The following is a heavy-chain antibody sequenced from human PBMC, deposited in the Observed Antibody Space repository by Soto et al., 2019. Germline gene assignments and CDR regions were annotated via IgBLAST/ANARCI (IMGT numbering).Heavy chain of an antibody. CDR1: GYTFTSYG. D-gene: IGHD3-10*01. CDR2: ISAYNGNT. Sequence: ASVKVSCKASGYTFTSYGISWVRQAPGQGLEWMGWISAYNGNTNYAQKLQGRVTMTTDTSTSTAYMELRSLRSDDTAVYYCARDIPRITMVRGVISLRDYWAQGTLVTVSS. J-gene: IGHJ4*02. V-gene: IGHV1-18*01. CDR3: ARDIPRITMVRGVISLRDY.